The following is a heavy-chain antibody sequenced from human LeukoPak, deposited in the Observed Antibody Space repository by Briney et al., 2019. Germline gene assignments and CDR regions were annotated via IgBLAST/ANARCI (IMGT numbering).Heavy chain of an antibody. V-gene: IGHV3-7*01. D-gene: IGHD2-2*02. J-gene: IGHJ4*02. Sequence: GGSLRLSCAASGFTFSSYWMSWVRQAPGKGLEWVANIKQDGSEKYYVDSVKGRFTISRDNAKNSLYLQMNSLRAEDTAVYYCARDSLIVVVPAAIPDYWGQGTLVTVSS. CDR1: GFTFSSYW. CDR3: ARDSLIVVVPAAIPDY. CDR2: IKQDGSEK.